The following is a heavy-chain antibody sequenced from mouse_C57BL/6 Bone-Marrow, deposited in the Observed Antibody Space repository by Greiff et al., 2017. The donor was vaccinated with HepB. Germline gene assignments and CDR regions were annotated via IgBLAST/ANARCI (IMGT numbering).Heavy chain of an antibody. D-gene: IGHD1-1*01. J-gene: IGHJ1*03. V-gene: IGHV1-47*01. CDR1: GYTFTTYP. CDR2: FHPYNDDT. CDR3: ARGIDTTVEGTYFDV. Sequence: VQVVESGAELVKPGASVKMSCKASGYTFTTYPIEWMKQNHGKSLEWIGNFHPYNDDTKYNEKFKGKATLTVEKSSSTVYLELSRLTSDDSAVYYCARGIDTTVEGTYFDVWGTGTTVTVSS.